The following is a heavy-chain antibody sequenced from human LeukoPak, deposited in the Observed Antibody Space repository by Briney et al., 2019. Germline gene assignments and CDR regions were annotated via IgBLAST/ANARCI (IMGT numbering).Heavy chain of an antibody. CDR2: VYYGGST. CDR3: ARQGYSSTSDAFDV. V-gene: IGHV4-59*08. CDR1: GVSISSFY. D-gene: IGHD5-18*01. Sequence: SETLSLTCFVSGVSISSFYWSWVRQPPGKGLEWIGYVYYGGSTTYNPFLKSRVTISVDTSRRQFSLNLTSVTAADTAVYYCARQGYSSTSDAFDVWGQGTMVTVS. J-gene: IGHJ3*01.